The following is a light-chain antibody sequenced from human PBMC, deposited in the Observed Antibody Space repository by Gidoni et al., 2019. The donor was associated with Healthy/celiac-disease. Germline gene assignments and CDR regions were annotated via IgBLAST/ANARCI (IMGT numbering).Light chain of an antibody. J-gene: IGLJ2*01. V-gene: IGLV3-25*03. CDR3: QSADSSGTYVV. CDR1: ALPKQY. CDR2: KDS. Sequence: SYDLTQPPSVSVSPGQTARITCSGDALPKQYAYWYQQKPGQAPVLAIYKDSERPSGIPERFSGSSSGTTVTLTISGVQAEDEADYYCQSADSSGTYVVFGGGTTLTVL.